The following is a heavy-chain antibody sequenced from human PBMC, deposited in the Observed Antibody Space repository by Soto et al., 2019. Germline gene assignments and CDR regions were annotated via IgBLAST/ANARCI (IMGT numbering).Heavy chain of an antibody. V-gene: IGHV1-69*13. CDR1: GGTFSSYA. D-gene: IGHD2-15*01. CDR2: IIPIFGTA. Sequence: SVKVSCEATGGTFSSYAISWVRQAPVQGLEWMGGIIPIFGTANYAQKFQGRVTITADESTSTAYMELSSLRSEDTAVYYCASLPTRGVAIPVWFDPWGQGTLVIVSS. CDR3: ASLPTRGVAIPVWFDP. J-gene: IGHJ5*02.